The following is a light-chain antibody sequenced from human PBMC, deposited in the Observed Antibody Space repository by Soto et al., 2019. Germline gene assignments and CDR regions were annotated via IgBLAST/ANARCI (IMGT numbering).Light chain of an antibody. V-gene: IGKV3-11*01. CDR2: DAS. CDR3: QQGDA. CDR1: QSVSSY. J-gene: IGKJ2*01. Sequence: EIVLTQSPATLSLSPGERATLSCRASQSVSSYLAWYQQKPGQAPRLLIYDASNRATGIPARFSGSGSGTDFTLTISSLEPEYFAVYYCQQGDAFGQGTKLEIK.